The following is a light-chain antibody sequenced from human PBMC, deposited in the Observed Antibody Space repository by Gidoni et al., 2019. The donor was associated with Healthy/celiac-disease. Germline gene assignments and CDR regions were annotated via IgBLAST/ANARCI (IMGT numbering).Light chain of an antibody. Sequence: EIAMTQSPATLSVSPGERATLSCRASQSVSSNLPWYQQKPGQAPRLLIYGASTRATGIPARFSGSGSGTEFTLTISSLQSEDFAVYYCQQYNNWPPGTFGQGTKVEIK. CDR3: QQYNNWPPGT. J-gene: IGKJ1*01. CDR1: QSVSSN. V-gene: IGKV3-15*01. CDR2: GAS.